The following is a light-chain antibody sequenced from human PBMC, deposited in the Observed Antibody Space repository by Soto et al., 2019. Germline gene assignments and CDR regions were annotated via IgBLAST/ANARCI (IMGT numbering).Light chain of an antibody. V-gene: IGLV1-40*01. Sequence: QSVLTQPPSVSGAPGQRVTISCTGSSSKIGAGYDVHWYQRLPGTAPKLPIYGNSNRPSGVPDRFSGSKSGTSASLAITGLQAEDEADYYCQSYDSSLSGSVFGGGTKLTVL. J-gene: IGLJ2*01. CDR2: GNS. CDR3: QSYDSSLSGSV. CDR1: SSKIGAGYD.